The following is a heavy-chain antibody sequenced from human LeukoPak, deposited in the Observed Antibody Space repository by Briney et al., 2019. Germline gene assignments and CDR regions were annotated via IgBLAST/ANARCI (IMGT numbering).Heavy chain of an antibody. V-gene: IGHV3-48*03. CDR2: IGLNSGSCM. Sequence: PRGSLRLAWAASAFTFSSYAMNWVRQALGQGLPWVSYIGLNSGSCMCIADSVNGRLSIFRDNAETSLYLQMNSLKAEDTAVYYCAMGSRTGYSSYWGQGTLVIVSS. CDR1: AFTFSSYA. D-gene: IGHD5-18*01. CDR3: AMGSRTGYSSY. J-gene: IGHJ4*02.